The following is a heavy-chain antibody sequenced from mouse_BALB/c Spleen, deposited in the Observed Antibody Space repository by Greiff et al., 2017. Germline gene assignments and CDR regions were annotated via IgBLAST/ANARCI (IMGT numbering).Heavy chain of an antibody. CDR1: GFSLTSYG. CDR3: ARNRDRYDDYAMDY. J-gene: IGHJ4*01. V-gene: IGHV2-2*02. Sequence: VQLQESGPGLVQPSQSLSITCTVSGFSLTSYGVHWVRQSPGKGLEWLGVIWSGGSTDYNAAFISRLSISKDNSKSQVFFKMNSLQANDTAIYYCARNRDRYDDYAMDYWGQGTSVTVSS. CDR2: IWSGGST. D-gene: IGHD2-14*01.